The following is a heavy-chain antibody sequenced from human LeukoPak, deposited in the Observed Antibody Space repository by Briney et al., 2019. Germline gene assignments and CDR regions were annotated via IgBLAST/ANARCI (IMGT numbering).Heavy chain of an antibody. CDR2: IKSKADGETI. Sequence: GSLRLSCAASGFTFTSAWMNWVRQAPGKGLEWVGRIKSKADGETIDYAAPVKGRFTFSRDDSKNMLYLQMNSLKGEDTAVYYCSTLTSRGLSDSWGQGTLVTVSS. CDR3: STLTSRGLSDS. D-gene: IGHD1-20*01. J-gene: IGHJ4*02. V-gene: IGHV3-15*07. CDR1: GFTFTSAW.